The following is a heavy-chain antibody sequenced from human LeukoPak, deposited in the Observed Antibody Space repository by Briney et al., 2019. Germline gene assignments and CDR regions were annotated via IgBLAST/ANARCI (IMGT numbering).Heavy chain of an antibody. Sequence: ASVKVSCKTSGYTFTAFYIHWLRQAPGQGLEWMGWINPKTGGSGSAPEFQGRGSLTRDASLTSFYMELRILRSDGTALYYCARGQLSPVPLNAFDFWGQGSLVIVSS. V-gene: IGHV1-2*02. CDR2: INPKTGGS. D-gene: IGHD1-1*01. CDR1: GYTFTAFY. CDR3: ARGQLSPVPLNAFDF. J-gene: IGHJ4*02.